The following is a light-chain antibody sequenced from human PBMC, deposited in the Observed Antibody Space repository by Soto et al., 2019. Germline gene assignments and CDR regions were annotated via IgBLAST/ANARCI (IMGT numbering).Light chain of an antibody. V-gene: IGKV3-20*01. J-gene: IGKJ4*01. CDR1: QSVSSSH. CDR3: QHYGTSPPALT. Sequence: DIVLTQSPGTLSLPPGERAILSCSASQSVSSSHLAWYQPKPGQAPRLLIYGASSRATGIPDRFSGSGSGTDFSLTISRLEPEDFAVYYCQHYGTSPPALTFGGGTKVEIK. CDR2: GAS.